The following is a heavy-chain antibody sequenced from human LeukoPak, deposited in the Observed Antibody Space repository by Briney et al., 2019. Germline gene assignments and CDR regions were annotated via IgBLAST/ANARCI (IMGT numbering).Heavy chain of an antibody. CDR2: INHSGSS. Sequence: PSETLSLTCAVLGGSFSGYYWSWIRQPPGKGLGWVGEINHSGSSHYNPSLNSRSTISVDTSKNQFSRKLSSVTAADTAVYYFAVRIAARPRYYYYYMDVWRKGTTVSVSS. CDR3: AVRIAARPRYYYYYMDV. V-gene: IGHV4-34*01. J-gene: IGHJ6*03. CDR1: GGSFSGYY. D-gene: IGHD6-6*01.